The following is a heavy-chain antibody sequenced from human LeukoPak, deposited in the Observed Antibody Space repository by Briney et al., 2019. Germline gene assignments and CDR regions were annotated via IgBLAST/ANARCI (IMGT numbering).Heavy chain of an antibody. CDR1: GGTFSSYA. Sequence: ASVKVSCKASGGTFSSYAISWVRQAPGQGLEWMGGIIPTFGTANYAQKVQGRVTITADESTSTAYMELSSLRSEDTAVYYCARAGLYYYDSSGYYEGYYFDYWGQGTLVTVSS. V-gene: IGHV1-69*13. D-gene: IGHD3-22*01. CDR2: IIPTFGTA. CDR3: ARAGLYYYDSSGYYEGYYFDY. J-gene: IGHJ4*02.